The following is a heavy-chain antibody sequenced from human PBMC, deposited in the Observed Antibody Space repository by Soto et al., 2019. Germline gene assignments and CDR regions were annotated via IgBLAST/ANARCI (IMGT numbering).Heavy chain of an antibody. CDR3: ARDSPSWRDAFDI. CDR1: GDSVSSNSAA. CDR2: TYYRSKWYN. V-gene: IGHV6-1*01. J-gene: IGHJ3*02. D-gene: IGHD2-2*01. Sequence: PSQTLSLTCAISGDSVSSNSAAWNWIRQSPSRGLEWLGRTYYRSKWYNDYAVSVKRRITINPDTSKNQISLQLNSVTPEDSVVYYCARDSPSWRDAFDIWGQGTMVTVSS.